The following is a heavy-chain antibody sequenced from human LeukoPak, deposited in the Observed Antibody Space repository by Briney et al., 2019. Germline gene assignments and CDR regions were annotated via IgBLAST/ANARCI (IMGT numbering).Heavy chain of an antibody. D-gene: IGHD4-17*01. CDR2: IIPIFGTA. V-gene: IGHV1-69*13. CDR1: GGTFSSYA. Sequence: ASVKVSCKASGGTFSSYAISWVRQAPGQGLEWMGGIIPIFGTANYAQKFQGRVTITADESTSTAYMELSSLRSEDTAVYYCATAARLYDYRDYVYPEFWVFDYWGQGALVTVSS. J-gene: IGHJ4*02. CDR3: ATAARLYDYRDYVYPEFWVFDY.